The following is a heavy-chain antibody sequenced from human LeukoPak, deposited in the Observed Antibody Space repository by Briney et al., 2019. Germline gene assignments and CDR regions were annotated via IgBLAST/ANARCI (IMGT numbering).Heavy chain of an antibody. Sequence: GGSLRVSCAASGFNLRTYEMNWVRQAPGKGLEWVAYISESGSTTYYAHSLKGRFTISRDKAQNSLYLHMNSLRADDTALYHFARRSGNSEDNSCHHLDYWVQGTLVTVPS. CDR3: ARRSGNSEDNSCHHLDY. J-gene: IGHJ4*02. CDR2: ISESGSTT. CDR1: GFNLRTYE. D-gene: IGHD2-15*01. V-gene: IGHV3-48*03.